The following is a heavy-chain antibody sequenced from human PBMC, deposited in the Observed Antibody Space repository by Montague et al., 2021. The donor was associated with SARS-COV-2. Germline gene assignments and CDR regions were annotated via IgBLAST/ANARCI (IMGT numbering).Heavy chain of an antibody. D-gene: IGHD5-18*01. CDR1: GGSISDGGYS. Sequence: TLYLTCTVSGGSISDGGYSWTWIRQPPGKGLEWIGYVYYSGSTFYNPSLKSRITISVDTSKNQFSLKLSSVTAADTAVYYCAREGGRIQLWLRGDDAFNIWGQGTLVTVSS. CDR3: AREGGRIQLWLRGDDAFNI. CDR2: VYYSGST. V-gene: IGHV4-31*03. J-gene: IGHJ3*02.